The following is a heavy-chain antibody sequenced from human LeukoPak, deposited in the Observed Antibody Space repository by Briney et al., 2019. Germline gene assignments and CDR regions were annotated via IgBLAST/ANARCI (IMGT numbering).Heavy chain of an antibody. D-gene: IGHD2-2*01. V-gene: IGHV3-23*01. CDR3: ARHPARDDWYFDL. J-gene: IGHJ2*01. CDR1: GFTFSSYA. CDR2: ISGSGGST. Sequence: PGGSLRLSCAASGFTFSSYAKSWVRQAPGKGLEWVSAISGSGGSTYYADSVKGRFTTSRDNSKNTLYLQMNSLRPEDTAVYYCARHPARDDWYFDLWGRGTLVTVSS.